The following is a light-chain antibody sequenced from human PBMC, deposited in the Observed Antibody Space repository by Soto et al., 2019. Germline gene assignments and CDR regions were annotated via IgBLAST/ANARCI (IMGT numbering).Light chain of an antibody. Sequence: SYELTQPPSVSVSPGQTARITCSGDALPKQYAYWYQQKPGQAPVLVLYEDSERPSGIPERFSGSSSGTTVTLTISGVQAEDEGDYYCQSADSSGTYVVFGGGTKLTVL. V-gene: IGLV3-25*03. CDR1: ALPKQY. CDR2: EDS. J-gene: IGLJ2*01. CDR3: QSADSSGTYVV.